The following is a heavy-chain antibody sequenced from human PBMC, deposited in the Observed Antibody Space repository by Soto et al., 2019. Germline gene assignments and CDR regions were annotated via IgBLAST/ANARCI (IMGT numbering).Heavy chain of an antibody. CDR3: ARGRHWFGP. Sequence: SDTLSLTCTVSGISITSSYWNWFRQSPGKGLEWIGQISDRGDINYNPPLESRVAISTDTPKNQVSLTLTAVNAADTAVYFCARGRHWFGPWGQGTLVNVSS. J-gene: IGHJ5*02. CDR1: GISITSSY. V-gene: IGHV4-59*08. CDR2: ISDRGDI.